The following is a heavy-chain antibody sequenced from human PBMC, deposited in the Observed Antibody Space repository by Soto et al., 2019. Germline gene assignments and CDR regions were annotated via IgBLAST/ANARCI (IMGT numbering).Heavy chain of an antibody. Sequence: ASVKVSCKASGYTFTGYYMHWVRQAPGQGLEWMGWINLNSGGTNYAQKFQGWVTMTRDTSISTAYMELSRLRSDDTAVYYCARASDSSSSWSPGPLGGWFDPWGQGTLVTVSS. CDR1: GYTFTGYY. CDR2: INLNSGGT. V-gene: IGHV1-2*04. CDR3: ARASDSSSSWSPGPLGGWFDP. D-gene: IGHD6-13*01. J-gene: IGHJ5*02.